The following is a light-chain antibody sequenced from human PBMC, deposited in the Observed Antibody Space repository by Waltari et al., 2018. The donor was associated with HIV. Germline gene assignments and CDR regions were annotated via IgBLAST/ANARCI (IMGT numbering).Light chain of an antibody. CDR2: RNN. CDR3: AAWDNSLSVLVV. J-gene: IGLJ2*01. CDR1: SSNIGSNS. V-gene: IGLV1-47*01. Sequence: QAVLTQTPSASGTPGQRVTIPCSGSSSNIGSNSVYWYKQLTGTAPKLLIYRNNQRPSGVPDRFSGSKSGTSASLAISGLRSEDEADYYCAAWDNSLSVLVVFGGGTKLTVL.